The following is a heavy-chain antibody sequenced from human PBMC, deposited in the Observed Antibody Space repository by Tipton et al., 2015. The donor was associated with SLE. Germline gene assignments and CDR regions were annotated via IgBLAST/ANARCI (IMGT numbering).Heavy chain of an antibody. Sequence: TLSLTCAVYGGSFSGYYWSWIRQPPGKGLEWIGSIYHSGSTYYNPSLKSRVTISVDTSKNQFSLKLSSVTAADTAVYYCARALVGAGLPAHDDYWGQGTLVTVSS. J-gene: IGHJ4*02. V-gene: IGHV4-34*01. D-gene: IGHD1-26*01. CDR1: GGSFSGYY. CDR3: ARALVGAGLPAHDDY. CDR2: IYHSGST.